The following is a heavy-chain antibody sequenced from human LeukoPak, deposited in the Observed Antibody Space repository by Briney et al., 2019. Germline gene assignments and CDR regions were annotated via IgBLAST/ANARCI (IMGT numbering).Heavy chain of an antibody. V-gene: IGHV4-61*08. CDR2: IYYSGST. CDR3: ARAITGLWFGEGGWFDP. Sequence: SQTLSLTCTVSGGSISSGDCYWSWIRQPPGKGLEWIGYIYYSGSTNYNPSLKSRVTISVDTSKNQFSLKLSSVTAADTAVYYCARAITGLWFGEGGWFDPWGQGTLVTVSS. D-gene: IGHD3-10*01. J-gene: IGHJ5*02. CDR1: GGSISSGDCY.